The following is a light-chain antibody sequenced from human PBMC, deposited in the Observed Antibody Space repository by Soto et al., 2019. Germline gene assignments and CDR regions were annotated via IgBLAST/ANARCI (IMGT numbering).Light chain of an antibody. Sequence: DIPVTQSPSSLSASVEDRVTITCRTSQNIASYLNWFQHKPGRAPKLLISGASRLDTGVPSRFSGTGSGTAFTLTITSLQPDDFATYYCQQSSTPPPTFGQGTRVQI. CDR1: QNIASY. J-gene: IGKJ1*01. V-gene: IGKV1-39*01. CDR2: GAS. CDR3: QQSSTPPPT.